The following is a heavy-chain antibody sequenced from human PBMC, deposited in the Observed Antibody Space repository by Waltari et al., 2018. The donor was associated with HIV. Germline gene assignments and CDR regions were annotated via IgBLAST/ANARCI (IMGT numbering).Heavy chain of an antibody. CDR3: ARVNQDGGNSEPLDY. CDR2: INQSGRT. CDR1: GETFSGYY. V-gene: IGHV4-34*01. J-gene: IGHJ4*02. Sequence: QVQLRQWGARLLTPSETLSLTCAAYGETFSGYYWSCLRQPPGKGLEWIGEINQSGRTNYNPSLKSRVTMSVDTSKNQFSLRLNFVTAADTAVYYCARVNQDGGNSEPLDYWGQGTLVTVSS. D-gene: IGHD2-21*02.